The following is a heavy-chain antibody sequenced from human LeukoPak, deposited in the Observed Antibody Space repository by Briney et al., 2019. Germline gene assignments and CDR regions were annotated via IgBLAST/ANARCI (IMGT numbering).Heavy chain of an antibody. D-gene: IGHD3-22*01. Sequence: GGSLRLSCAASGFSFDDYGLTWVRQAPGKGLEWVSGINWNGDSTDYADSVKGRFTISRDNAKNSLYPQMNSLRAEDTASYYCARDLRVVITGSFDSWGQGTLVTVSS. V-gene: IGHV3-20*04. CDR2: INWNGDST. CDR3: ARDLRVVITGSFDS. CDR1: GFSFDDYG. J-gene: IGHJ4*02.